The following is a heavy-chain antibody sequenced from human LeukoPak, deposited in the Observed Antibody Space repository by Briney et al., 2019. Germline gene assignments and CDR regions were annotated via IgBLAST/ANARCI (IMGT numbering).Heavy chain of an antibody. Sequence: GGSLRLSCAASGFTFSSYWMHWVRQAPGKGLVWVSRINSDGSSTSYADSVKGRFTISRDNAKNTLYLQMNSLRAEDTAVYYCAKYSSGWYFGYYYYYMDVWGKGTTVTISS. CDR3: AKYSSGWYFGYYYYYMDV. CDR2: INSDGSST. V-gene: IGHV3-74*01. J-gene: IGHJ6*03. CDR1: GFTFSSYW. D-gene: IGHD6-19*01.